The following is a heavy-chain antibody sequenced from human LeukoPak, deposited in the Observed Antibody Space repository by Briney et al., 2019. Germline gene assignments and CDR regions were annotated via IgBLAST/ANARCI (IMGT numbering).Heavy chain of an antibody. CDR3: ARNRDNYYDPSPNAFDI. Sequence: PSETLSLTCTVSGGLISISTYYWGWIRQPPGKGLEWIGSIYYSGTTHYNPSLKSRVTIAVDTSKNQFSLKLISVTAADTAVYYCARNRDNYYDPSPNAFDIWGPGTMVTVSS. V-gene: IGHV4-39*07. D-gene: IGHD3-22*01. CDR2: IYYSGTT. CDR1: GGLISISTYY. J-gene: IGHJ3*02.